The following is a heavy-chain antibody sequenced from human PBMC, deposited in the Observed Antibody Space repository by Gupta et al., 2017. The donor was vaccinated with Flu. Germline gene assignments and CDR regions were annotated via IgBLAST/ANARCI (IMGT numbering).Heavy chain of an antibody. D-gene: IGHD3-10*01. J-gene: IGHJ4*02. CDR3: ARAYYYGSGSYSQAFDY. V-gene: IGHV4-59*01. CDR2: IYYSGST. CDR1: GGSISSYY. Sequence: QVQLQESGPGLVQPSETLSLTCTVSGGSISSYYWRWIRQPPGKGLEWIGYIYYSGSTNYNPSLKSRVTISVDTSKNQSSLKLSSVTAADTAVYYCARAYYYGSGSYSQAFDYWGQGTLVTVSS.